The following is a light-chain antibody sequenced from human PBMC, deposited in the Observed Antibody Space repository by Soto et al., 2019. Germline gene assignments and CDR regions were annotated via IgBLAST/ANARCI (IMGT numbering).Light chain of an antibody. CDR1: QGININ. Sequence: IGVAQYPAPLSVSPGERAILSRRASQGININLAWYQQKPGQAPRLLIYGASTRATGLPDRFSGSGSGTEFTLIISSLQSEDSAVYYCQQYDNWPITFGQGTRLEIK. CDR3: QQYDNWPIT. CDR2: GAS. J-gene: IGKJ5*01. V-gene: IGKV3-15*01.